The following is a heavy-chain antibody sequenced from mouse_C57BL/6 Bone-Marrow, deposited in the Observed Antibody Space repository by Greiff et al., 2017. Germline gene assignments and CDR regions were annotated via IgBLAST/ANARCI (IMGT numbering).Heavy chain of an antibody. CDR2: INPYNGGT. Sequence: LQQSGPVLVKPGASVKMSCKASGYTFTDYYMNWVKQSHGKSLEWIGVINPYNGGTSYNQKFKGKATLTVDKSSSTAYMELNSLTSEDSAVYYCARPVAPKNYAMDYWGQGTSVTVSS. D-gene: IGHD1-1*01. CDR3: ARPVAPKNYAMDY. CDR1: GYTFTDYY. J-gene: IGHJ4*01. V-gene: IGHV1-19*01.